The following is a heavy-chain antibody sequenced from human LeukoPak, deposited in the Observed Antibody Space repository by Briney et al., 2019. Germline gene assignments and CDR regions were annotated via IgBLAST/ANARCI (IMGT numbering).Heavy chain of an antibody. D-gene: IGHD5-24*01. J-gene: IGHJ4*02. CDR1: GYTFTGYY. Sequence: GASVTVSCTASGYTFTGYYMHWVRQAPGQGLEWMGWINPNGGGTNYAQKFQGRVTMTRDTSISTAYMELSRLRSDDTAVYYCARIGRGRWLQPLSVDYWGQGTLVTVSS. CDR3: ARIGRGRWLQPLSVDY. V-gene: IGHV1-2*02. CDR2: INPNGGGT.